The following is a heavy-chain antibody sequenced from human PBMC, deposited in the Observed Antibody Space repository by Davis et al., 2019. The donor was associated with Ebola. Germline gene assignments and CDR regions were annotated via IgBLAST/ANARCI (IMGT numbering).Heavy chain of an antibody. V-gene: IGHV5-51*01. CDR2: IYAGDSDT. Sequence: GESLKISCKGSGYSFTSYWIGWVRQMPAKGLEWMGIIYAGDSDTRYSPSFEGQVTISVDRSISTAYLQWSSLKASDIAMYYCARQESLYGSSDYWGQGTLVTVSS. CDR1: GYSFTSYW. CDR3: ARQESLYGSSDY. J-gene: IGHJ4*02. D-gene: IGHD2/OR15-2a*01.